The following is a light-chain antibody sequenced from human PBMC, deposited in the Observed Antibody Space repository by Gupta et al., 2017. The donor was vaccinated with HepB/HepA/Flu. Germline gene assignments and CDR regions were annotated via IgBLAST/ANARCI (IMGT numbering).Light chain of an antibody. CDR3: QASDSSSDHQV. CDR1: NIGSKS. J-gene: IGLJ3*02. Sequence: VLTQPASLSRAAGKTARITCGGNNIGSKSVHWYQQKPGQAPMLVIYYDSDRPSGIPERFSGSNSGNTATLTISRVEAGDEADYHCQASDSSSDHQVFGGGTKLTVL. V-gene: IGLV3-21*04. CDR2: YDS.